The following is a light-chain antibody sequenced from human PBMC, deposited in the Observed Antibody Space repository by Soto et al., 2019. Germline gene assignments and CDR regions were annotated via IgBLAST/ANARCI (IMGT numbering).Light chain of an antibody. CDR2: DAS. Sequence: DIQMTQSPSSLSASVGDRVTITCQASQDISNYLNWYQQKPGKAPKILIYDASLLEAGVPSRFSGGGSGTHFTLTISSLQAEDVATYYCQQFDNLPLTFGGGTKVEIK. J-gene: IGKJ4*01. V-gene: IGKV1-33*01. CDR3: QQFDNLPLT. CDR1: QDISNY.